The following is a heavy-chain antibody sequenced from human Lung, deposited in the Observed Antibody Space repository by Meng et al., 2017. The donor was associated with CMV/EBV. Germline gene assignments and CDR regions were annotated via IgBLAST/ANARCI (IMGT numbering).Heavy chain of an antibody. CDR1: GFTVSSNY. J-gene: IGHJ5*02. CDR2: IYSGGST. V-gene: IGHV3-66*02. CDR3: ARAMTLALAGVPSEFDP. D-gene: IGHD6-13*01. Sequence: GESLKISCAASGFTVSSNYISWARQAPGKGLEWVSVIYSGGSTYYADSVKGRFTISRDNSKNTLYLQMNSLRAEDTAVYYCARAMTLALAGVPSEFDPWGQGTXVTVSS.